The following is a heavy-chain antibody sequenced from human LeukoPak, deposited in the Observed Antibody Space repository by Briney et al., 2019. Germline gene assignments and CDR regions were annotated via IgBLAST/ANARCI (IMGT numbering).Heavy chain of an antibody. J-gene: IGHJ6*04. CDR3: ARERSRSGDV. CDR1: GYTFTGYY. CDR2: INPNSGGT. Sequence: ASVKVSCKAAGYTFTGYYMHWVRQAPGQGLERMGRINPNSGGTNYAQKFQGRVTMTRDTSISTAYMELSRLRSDDTAVYYCARERSRSGDVWGKGTTVTVSS. V-gene: IGHV1-2*06. D-gene: IGHD6-13*01.